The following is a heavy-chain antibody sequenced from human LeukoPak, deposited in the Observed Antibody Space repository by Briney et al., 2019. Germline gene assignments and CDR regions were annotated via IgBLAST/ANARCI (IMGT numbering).Heavy chain of an antibody. J-gene: IGHJ5*01. Sequence: SETLSLTCTVSGYSISSGYFWGWIRQTPGTGLEWIGSLSHSGNSHYNPSLQSRVAISIDTSKKQFSLNLSSVTATDTAVYYCVRGSRYFDWPGAQDSWGQGTLVTVSA. V-gene: IGHV4-38-2*02. CDR2: LSHSGNS. D-gene: IGHD3-9*01. CDR3: VRGSRYFDWPGAQDS. CDR1: GYSISSGYF.